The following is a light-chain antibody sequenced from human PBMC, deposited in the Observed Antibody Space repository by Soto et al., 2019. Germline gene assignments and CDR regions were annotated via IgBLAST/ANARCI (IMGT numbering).Light chain of an antibody. V-gene: IGKV3-20*01. CDR3: QHYVTSLTT. CDR2: GAS. J-gene: IGKJ1*01. Sequence: EIGLTQSPGTLSLSPGERATLSCGASQSVTSNYLAWYQQKPGQAPRLLIFGASIRVKGIPDRFIGSGSGTDFTLTISRLEPEDFAVYYCQHYVTSLTTFGQGTKVEVK. CDR1: QSVTSNY.